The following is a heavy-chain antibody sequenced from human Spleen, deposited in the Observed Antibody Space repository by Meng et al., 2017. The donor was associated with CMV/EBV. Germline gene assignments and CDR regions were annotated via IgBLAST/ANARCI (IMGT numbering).Heavy chain of an antibody. V-gene: IGHV3-30-3*01. Sequence: GESLKISCAASGFTFSSYAMHWVRQAPGKGLEWVAVISYDGSNKYYADSVKGRFTISRDNSKNTLYLQMNSPRGEDTAVYYCAKGYRPYYYGMDVWGQGTTVTVSS. CDR1: GFTFSSYA. J-gene: IGHJ6*02. CDR3: AKGYRPYYYGMDV. D-gene: IGHD5-18*01. CDR2: ISYDGSNK.